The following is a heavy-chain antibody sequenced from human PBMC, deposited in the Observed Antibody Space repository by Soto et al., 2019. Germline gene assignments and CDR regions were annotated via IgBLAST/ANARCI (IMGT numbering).Heavy chain of an antibody. CDR1: GLTFSDYF. CDR3: ARDEDFIFTSCYAPPFFYYYYYGMDV. CDR2: IFATSTTI. V-gene: IGHV3-11*04. Sequence: TGGSLRLSCAASGLTFSDYFMTWIRQAPGKGLEWVSYIFATSTTIYYADSVKGRFTISRDNTQNSLYLQMNSLRDEDTAVYYFARDEDFIFTSCYAPPFFYYYYYGMDVWGQGTTVTVSS. J-gene: IGHJ6*02. D-gene: IGHD2-2*01.